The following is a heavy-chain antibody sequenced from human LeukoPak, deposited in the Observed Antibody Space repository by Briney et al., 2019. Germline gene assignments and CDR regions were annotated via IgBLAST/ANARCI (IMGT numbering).Heavy chain of an antibody. V-gene: IGHV3-74*01. Sequence: GGSLRLSCAASRFTFSDYWMLWVRQAPGKGLVWVSNTKTVGSITNYADSVKGRFTISRDNAKNTLYLQMNSLRAEDTAVYYCGRDNNYKVDVWGKGTTVTVSS. CDR3: GRDNNYKVDV. CDR2: TKTVGSIT. D-gene: IGHD4-11*01. CDR1: RFTFSDYW. J-gene: IGHJ6*04.